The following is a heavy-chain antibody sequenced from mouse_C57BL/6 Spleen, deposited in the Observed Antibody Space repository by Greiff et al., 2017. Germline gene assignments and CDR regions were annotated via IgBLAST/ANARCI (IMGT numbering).Heavy chain of an antibody. J-gene: IGHJ2*01. CDR2: ISSGGSYT. Sequence: EVKRVESGGDLVKPGGSLKLSCAASGFTFSSYGMSWVRQTPDKRLEWVATISSGGSYTYSPDSVKGRFTISRDNAKNTLYLQMSSLKSEDTAMYYCARHGDYDGFDYWGQGTTLTVSS. CDR1: GFTFSSYG. D-gene: IGHD2-4*01. V-gene: IGHV5-6*01. CDR3: ARHGDYDGFDY.